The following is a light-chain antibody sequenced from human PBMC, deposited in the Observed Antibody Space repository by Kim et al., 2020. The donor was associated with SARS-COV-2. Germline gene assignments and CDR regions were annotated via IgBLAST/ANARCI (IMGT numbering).Light chain of an antibody. CDR2: EEN. Sequence: GKTVTITCTRSSGSIASNYVQWYQQRPGSAPTTVIYEENQRPSGVPDRFSGSIDSSSNSASLTISGLKTEDEADYYCQSYDSSNPVFGGGTQLTVL. CDR1: SGSIASNY. V-gene: IGLV6-57*03. CDR3: QSYDSSNPV. J-gene: IGLJ3*02.